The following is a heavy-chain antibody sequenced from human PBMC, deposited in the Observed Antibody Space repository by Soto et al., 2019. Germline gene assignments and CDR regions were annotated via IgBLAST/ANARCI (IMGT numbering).Heavy chain of an antibody. CDR1: GGSISSYY. V-gene: IGHV4-4*07. Sequence: PSETLSLTCTVSGGSISSYYWSWIRQPAGKGLEWIGRIYTSGSTNYNPSLKSRVTMSVDTSKNQFSLKLSSVTAADTAVYYCARAGCSGGSCYFVGNWFDPWGQGTLVTVSS. CDR3: ARAGCSGGSCYFVGNWFDP. CDR2: IYTSGST. D-gene: IGHD2-15*01. J-gene: IGHJ5*02.